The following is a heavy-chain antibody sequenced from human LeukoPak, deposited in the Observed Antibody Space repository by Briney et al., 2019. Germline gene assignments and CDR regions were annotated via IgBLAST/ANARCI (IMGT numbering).Heavy chain of an antibody. D-gene: IGHD3-22*01. CDR1: GGTFSSYA. CDR3: ARVRRYYYDSSGYVLENPFDY. Sequence: SVKVSCKASGGTFSSYAISWVRQAPGQGLEWMGGIIPILGTANHAQKFQGRVTITADESTSTAYMELSSLRSEDTAVYYCARVRRYYYDSSGYVLENPFDYWGQGTLVTVSS. V-gene: IGHV1-69*13. CDR2: IIPILGTA. J-gene: IGHJ4*02.